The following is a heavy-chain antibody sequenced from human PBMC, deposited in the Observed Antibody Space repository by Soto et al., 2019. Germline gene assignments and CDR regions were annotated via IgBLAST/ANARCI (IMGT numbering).Heavy chain of an antibody. CDR2: IGESGTPT. D-gene: IGHD5-18*01. CDR3: AGYIPGVRYYGMDG. J-gene: IGHJ6*02. CDR1: GFTFSSYA. Sequence: EVPLLESGRGLVQPGGSLRLSCAASGFTFSSYAMKWVRQAPGKGLEWVSLIGESGTPTYYADAVKGRITISRDNSGNTSFLEIYSLRAEDTAVYYCAGYIPGVRYYGMDGWGQGTTVTVSS. V-gene: IGHV3-23*01.